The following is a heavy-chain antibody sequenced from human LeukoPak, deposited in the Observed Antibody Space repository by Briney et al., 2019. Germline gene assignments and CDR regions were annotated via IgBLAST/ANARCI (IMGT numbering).Heavy chain of an antibody. Sequence: SETLSLTCTVSGGSISRYHGRCIRHPPGKGLEWIGYIYYSGSTTHNPSLKSRVTISVDTSKNQSSLKLSSVTAADTAVYYCARLYRDYDKYWMDYWGQGTLVTVSS. CDR3: ARLYRDYDKYWMDY. D-gene: IGHD3-22*01. J-gene: IGHJ4*02. CDR1: GGSISRYH. CDR2: IYYSGST. V-gene: IGHV4-59*08.